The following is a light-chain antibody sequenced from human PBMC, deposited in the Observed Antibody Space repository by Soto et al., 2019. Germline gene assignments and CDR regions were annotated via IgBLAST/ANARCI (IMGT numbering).Light chain of an antibody. J-gene: IGKJ4*02. CDR3: QQYNNWPPLT. Sequence: EIVMTQSPATLSVSPGERATLSCRASQSVTSNLAWYQQKPGQAPRLLIYGASTRAPGIPARFSGSGSGTEFTLTISSLQSEDFAVYYCQQYNNWPPLTFGGGTKVEI. V-gene: IGKV3-15*01. CDR1: QSVTSN. CDR2: GAS.